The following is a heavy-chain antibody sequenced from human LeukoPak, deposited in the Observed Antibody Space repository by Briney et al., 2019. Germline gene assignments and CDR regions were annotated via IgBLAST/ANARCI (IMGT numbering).Heavy chain of an antibody. V-gene: IGHV3-21*01. CDR1: GFTFSSYS. CDR3: ARDPTTYGSGSYYYYFDY. D-gene: IGHD3-10*01. J-gene: IGHJ4*02. CDR2: ISSSSIYI. Sequence: TPGGSLRLSCAASGFTFSSYSMNWVRQAPGKGLEWVSSISSSSIYIYYADSVKGRFTISRDNAKNSLYLQMNSLRAEDTAVYYCARDPTTYGSGSYYYYFDYWGQGTLVTVSS.